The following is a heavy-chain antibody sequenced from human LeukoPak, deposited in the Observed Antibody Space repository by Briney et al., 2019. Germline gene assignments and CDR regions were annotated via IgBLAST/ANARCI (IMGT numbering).Heavy chain of an antibody. J-gene: IGHJ5*02. CDR2: ISYEESNK. V-gene: IGHV3-30*18. D-gene: IGHD1-26*01. CDR1: GFAFSSYG. Sequence: PGRSLRLSCAASGFAFSSYGMHWVRQAPGKGLEWVAVISYEESNKYYADSVKGRFTISRDNSKNTLYLQMNSLRAEDTAVYYCAKSAEVQSGSYYGSWFDPWGQGTLVTVSS. CDR3: AKSAEVQSGSYYGSWFDP.